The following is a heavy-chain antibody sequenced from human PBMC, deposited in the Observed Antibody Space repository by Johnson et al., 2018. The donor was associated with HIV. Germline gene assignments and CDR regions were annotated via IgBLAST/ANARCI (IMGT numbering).Heavy chain of an antibody. V-gene: IGHV3-30-3*01. CDR3: ARARGWEYAFDL. Sequence: QVQLVESGGGVVQPGRSLRLSCAASGFTFSSYAMHWVRQAPGKGLEWVAVISYDGSNKYYADSVKGRFTISRDNSKNTLHLQMNSLRPEDTAVYYCARARGWEYAFDLWGQGTMVTVSS. CDR2: ISYDGSNK. D-gene: IGHD1-26*01. CDR1: GFTFSSYA. J-gene: IGHJ3*01.